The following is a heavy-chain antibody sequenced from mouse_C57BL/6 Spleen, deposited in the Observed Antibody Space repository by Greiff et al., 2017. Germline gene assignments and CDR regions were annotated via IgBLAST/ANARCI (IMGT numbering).Heavy chain of an antibody. CDR2: ISSGGSYT. J-gene: IGHJ4*01. V-gene: IGHV5-6*01. CDR3: ARHRGDYYGMDY. Sequence: EVKLMESGGDLVKPGGSLKLSCAASGFTFSSYGMSWVRQTPDKRLEWVATISSGGSYTYYPDSVKGRFTISRDNAKNTLYLQMSSLKSEDTAMYYCARHRGDYYGMDYWGQGTSVTVSS. CDR1: GFTFSSYG.